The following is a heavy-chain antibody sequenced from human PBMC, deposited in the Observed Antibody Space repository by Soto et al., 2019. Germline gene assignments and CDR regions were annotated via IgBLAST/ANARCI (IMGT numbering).Heavy chain of an antibody. D-gene: IGHD1-1*01. V-gene: IGHV3-33*01. J-gene: IGHJ4*02. CDR3: SREAGTTGTIDY. Sequence: GGSLRLSCAASGFTFSSYGMHWVRQAPGKGLEWVAVIWYDGSNKYYADSVKGRFTISRDNSKNTLYLQMNSLRAEDTAVYYCSREAGTTGTIDYWGQGTLVTVSS. CDR1: GFTFSSYG. CDR2: IWYDGSNK.